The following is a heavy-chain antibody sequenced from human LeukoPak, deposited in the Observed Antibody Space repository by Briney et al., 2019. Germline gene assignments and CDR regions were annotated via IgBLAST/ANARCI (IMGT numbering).Heavy chain of an antibody. V-gene: IGHV3-13*01. CDR2: IGTAGDT. CDR3: ARVSSDAFDI. J-gene: IGHJ3*02. CDR1: RFTFSSYD. Sequence: GGSLRLSCAASRFTFSSYDMHWVRQATGKGLEWVSAIGTAGDTYYPGSVKGRFTISRENAKTSLYLQMNSLRAGDTAVYYCARVSSDAFDIWGQGTMVTVSS.